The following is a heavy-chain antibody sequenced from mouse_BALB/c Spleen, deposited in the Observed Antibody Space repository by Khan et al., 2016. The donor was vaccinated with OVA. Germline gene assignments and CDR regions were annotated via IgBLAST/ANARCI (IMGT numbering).Heavy chain of an antibody. D-gene: IGHD4-1*01. CDR2: ISSGGDYT. CDR3: ADHLTGSFAY. J-gene: IGHJ3*01. CDR1: GFTFSSYS. V-gene: IGHV5-6*01. Sequence: EVELVESGGDLVKPGGSLKLSCAASGFTFSSYSMSWVRQTPDKRLEWVASISSGGDYTYYPESVKGRFTISRDNAKNTLYLQMSDLKSEDTAIYYCADHLTGSFAYWGQGTLVTVSA.